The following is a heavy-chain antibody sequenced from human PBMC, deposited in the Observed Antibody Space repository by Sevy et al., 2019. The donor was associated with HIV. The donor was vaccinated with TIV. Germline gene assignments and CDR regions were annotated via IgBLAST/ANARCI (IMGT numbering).Heavy chain of an antibody. CDR2: IYYSGST. CDR1: GGSISSYY. CDR3: ARMYSGSLPGYFDY. V-gene: IGHV4-59*01. D-gene: IGHD1-26*01. J-gene: IGHJ4*02. Sequence: SETLSLTCTVSGGSISSYYWSWIRQPPGKGLEWIGYIYYSGSTNYNPSLKSRVTISVDTSKNQFSLKLSSVTAADTAVYYCARMYSGSLPGYFDYWGQGTLVTVSS.